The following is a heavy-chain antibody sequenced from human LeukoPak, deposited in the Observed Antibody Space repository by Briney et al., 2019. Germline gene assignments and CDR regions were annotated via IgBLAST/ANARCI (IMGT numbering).Heavy chain of an antibody. J-gene: IGHJ4*02. V-gene: IGHV3-74*01. CDR3: AREELSY. CDR1: GFTFSTYW. D-gene: IGHD1-26*01. CDR2: INSDGSST. Sequence: PGGSLRLSCATSGFTFSTYWMHWVRQAPGKGLVCVSHINSDGSSTTYAGSVKGRFTISRDNAKTSLYLQMNSLRAEDTAVYYCAREELSYWGQGTLVTVSS.